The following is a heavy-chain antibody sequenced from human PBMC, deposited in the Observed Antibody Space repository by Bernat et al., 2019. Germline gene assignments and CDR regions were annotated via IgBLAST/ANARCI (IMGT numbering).Heavy chain of an antibody. CDR2: IVGSGSST. Sequence: EVQLVESGGGVVRPGGSLRLSCAASGFTFDDYGMSWVRQAPGKGLEWVSGIVGSGSSTNYADSVKGRFTVSRDNSRDTLYLQMNSLRVEDTAVYYCAKGIAARDAFDIWGQGTMVTVSS. V-gene: IGHV3-23*04. D-gene: IGHD6-6*01. J-gene: IGHJ3*02. CDR1: GFTFDDYG. CDR3: AKGIAARDAFDI.